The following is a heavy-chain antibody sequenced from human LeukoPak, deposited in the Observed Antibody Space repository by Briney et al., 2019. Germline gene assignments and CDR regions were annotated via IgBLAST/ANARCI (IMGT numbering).Heavy chain of an antibody. D-gene: IGHD2-21*02. V-gene: IGHV5-51*01. CDR1: GYSFTSYW. CDR3: ARQRHIVVVTAIGYAFDI. Sequence: GESLKISCKGSGYSFTSYWIGWVRQMPGKGLEWMGIIYPGDSDTRYSPSFQGQVTISADKSISTAYLQWSSLKAPDTAMYYCARQRHIVVVTAIGYAFDIWGQGTMVTVSS. CDR2: IYPGDSDT. J-gene: IGHJ3*02.